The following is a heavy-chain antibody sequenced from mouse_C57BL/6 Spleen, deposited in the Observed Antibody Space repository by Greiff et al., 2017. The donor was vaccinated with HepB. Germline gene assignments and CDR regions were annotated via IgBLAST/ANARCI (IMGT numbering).Heavy chain of an antibody. Sequence: VKLMESGPELVKPGASVKISCKASGYSFTSYYIHWVKQRPGQGLEWIGWIYPGSGNTKYNEKFKGKATLTADTSSSTSYMQLSSLTSEDSAVYYCARYDYLYAMDYWGQGTSVTVSS. CDR2: IYPGSGNT. D-gene: IGHD2-4*01. CDR1: GYSFTSYY. J-gene: IGHJ4*01. CDR3: ARYDYLYAMDY. V-gene: IGHV1-66*01.